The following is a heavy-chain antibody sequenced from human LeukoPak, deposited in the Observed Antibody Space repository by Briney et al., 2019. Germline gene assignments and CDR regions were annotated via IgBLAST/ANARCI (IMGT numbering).Heavy chain of an antibody. V-gene: IGHV4-34*01. J-gene: IGHJ3*02. Sequence: PSETLALTXAVYGGPFSGYYWSWIRQPPGKGLEWIGEINHSGSTNYNPSLKSRVTISVDTSKNQFSLKLSSVTAADAAVYYCARLPGGDQLLHDDIDIWGQGTMVTVSS. CDR2: INHSGST. CDR3: ARLPGGDQLLHDDIDI. D-gene: IGHD2-2*01. CDR1: GGPFSGYY.